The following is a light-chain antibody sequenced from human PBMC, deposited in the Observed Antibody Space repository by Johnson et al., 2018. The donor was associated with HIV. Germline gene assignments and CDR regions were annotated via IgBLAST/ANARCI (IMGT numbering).Light chain of an antibody. CDR3: GTWDNSLSTGGV. V-gene: IGLV1-51*02. CDR1: SSNIGNKY. Sequence: SVLTQPPSVSAAPGQKVTISCSGSSSNIGNKYVSWYQQLPGTAPKLLIYENSKRPSGIPDRFSGSTSGTSATLGITGLQTGDEADYYCGTWDNSLSTGGVFGTGTKVTVL. J-gene: IGLJ1*01. CDR2: ENS.